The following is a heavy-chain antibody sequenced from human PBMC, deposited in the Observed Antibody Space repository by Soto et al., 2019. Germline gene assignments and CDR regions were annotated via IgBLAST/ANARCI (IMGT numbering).Heavy chain of an antibody. Sequence: DVQLVESGGGLVQPGRSLRLSCAASGFTSTDYAMHWIRQVPGKGLEWVSGIFWNSDRIDYEGSVKGRFTISKDNAKNSLYLQMSSLRPEDSALYYCLKEASPGGLDHWGQGTLVTVSS. CDR1: GFTSTDYA. CDR2: IFWNSDRI. V-gene: IGHV3-9*02. D-gene: IGHD3-10*01. CDR3: LKEASPGGLDH. J-gene: IGHJ4*02.